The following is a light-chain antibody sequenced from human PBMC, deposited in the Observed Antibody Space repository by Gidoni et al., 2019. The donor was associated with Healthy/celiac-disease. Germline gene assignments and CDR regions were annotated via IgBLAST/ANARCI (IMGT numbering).Light chain of an antibody. CDR3: QQYNSYSPIT. V-gene: IGKV1-5*01. J-gene: IGKJ5*01. Sequence: DIQMTQSPSTLSASVGDRVTITCRASQSISSWLAWYQQQPGKAPKLLIYDASSLESGVPSRCSGSGSGTEFTLTLSSRQPDDFATYYCQQYNSYSPITFGQGTRLEIK. CDR2: DAS. CDR1: QSISSW.